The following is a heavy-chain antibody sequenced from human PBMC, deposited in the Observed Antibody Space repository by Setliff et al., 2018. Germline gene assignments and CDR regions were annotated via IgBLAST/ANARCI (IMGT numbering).Heavy chain of an antibody. Sequence: PSETLSLPCAVYGGSFSGYYWSWIRPPPGKGLAWIGYIAYSGNTDYNPSLKSRVTISLDRSKNQFFLRLSSVTAADTAVFYCARCPAHYISSDNHYYYYYMDVWGKGTTGTVS. CDR1: GGSFSGYY. CDR3: ARCPAHYISSDNHYYYYYMDV. D-gene: IGHD6-6*01. J-gene: IGHJ6*03. CDR2: IAYSGNT. V-gene: IGHV4-59*01.